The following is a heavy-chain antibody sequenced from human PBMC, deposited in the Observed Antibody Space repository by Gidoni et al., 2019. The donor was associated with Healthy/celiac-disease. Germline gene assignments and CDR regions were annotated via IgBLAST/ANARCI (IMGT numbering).Heavy chain of an antibody. CDR1: GFTFSSYS. CDR3: ASGTGVTYPDPYYGMDV. Sequence: EVQLVESGGGLVKPGGSLRLSCAASGFTFSSYSMNWVRQAPGKGLEWVSSISSSSSYIYYADSVKGRFTISRDNAKNSLYLQMNSLRAEDTAVYYCASGTGVTYPDPYYGMDVWGQGTTVTVSS. CDR2: ISSSSSYI. V-gene: IGHV3-21*01. D-gene: IGHD1-26*01. J-gene: IGHJ6*02.